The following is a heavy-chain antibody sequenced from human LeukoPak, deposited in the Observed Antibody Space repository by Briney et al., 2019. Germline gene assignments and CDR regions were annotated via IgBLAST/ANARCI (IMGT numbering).Heavy chain of an antibody. CDR1: GYTFTKSY. V-gene: IGHV1-46*01. J-gene: IGHJ5*02. CDR3: ARDLEGVYNWFDP. D-gene: IGHD3-3*01. Sequence: ASVKVSCKASGYTFTKSYIHWVRQAPGQGLEWMGIINPSGGSTSYAQKFQGRVTMTRDMSTSTVYMELSSLRSEDTAVYYCARDLEGVYNWFDPWGQGTLVTVSS. CDR2: INPSGGST.